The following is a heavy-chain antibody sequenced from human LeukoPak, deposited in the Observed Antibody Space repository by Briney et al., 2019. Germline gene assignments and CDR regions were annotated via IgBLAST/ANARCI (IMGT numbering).Heavy chain of an antibody. CDR3: AKHVRGYFDY. V-gene: IGHV3-23*01. D-gene: IGHD3-10*01. J-gene: IGHJ4*02. CDR2: ISGSGGST. Sequence: PGGSLRLSCAASGFTFSNAWMSWVRQAPGKGLEWVSAISGSGGSTYYADSVKGRFTISRDNSKNTLYLQMNSLRAEDTAVYYCAKHVRGYFDYWGQGTLVTVSS. CDR1: GFTFSNAW.